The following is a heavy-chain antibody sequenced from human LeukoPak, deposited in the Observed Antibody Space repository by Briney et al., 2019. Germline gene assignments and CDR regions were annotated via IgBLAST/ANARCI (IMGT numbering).Heavy chain of an antibody. V-gene: IGHV3-74*01. CDR1: AFTFSTYW. Sequence: GGSLRLSCAASAFTFSTYWMHWVRQAPGKGLVWVSRIDPHGTITFYADSVKGRFTISRDNAKNSLYLQMNSLRAEDTAVYYCARDRVRVVVPAAIYYYYYGMDVWGQGTTVTVSS. D-gene: IGHD2-2*01. J-gene: IGHJ6*02. CDR2: IDPHGTIT. CDR3: ARDRVRVVVPAAIYYYYYGMDV.